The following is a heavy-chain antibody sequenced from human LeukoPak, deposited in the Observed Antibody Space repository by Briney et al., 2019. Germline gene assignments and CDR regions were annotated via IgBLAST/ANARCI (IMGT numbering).Heavy chain of an antibody. CDR2: ISSSSSYI. D-gene: IGHD5-18*01. V-gene: IGHV3-21*04. Sequence: GGSLRLSCAASGFTFSSYSMNWVRQAPGKGLEWVSSISSSSSYIYYADSVKGRFTISRDNSKNTLYLQMNSLRAEDTAVYYCARDKGGTAMGLFDYWGQGTLVTVSS. J-gene: IGHJ4*02. CDR1: GFTFSSYS. CDR3: ARDKGGTAMGLFDY.